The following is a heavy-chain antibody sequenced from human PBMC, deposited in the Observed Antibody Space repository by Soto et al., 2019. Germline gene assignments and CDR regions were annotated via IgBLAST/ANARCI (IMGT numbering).Heavy chain of an antibody. J-gene: IGHJ4*02. CDR3: ARGGPDSSSWYGFDY. D-gene: IGHD6-13*01. CDR1: GGSFSGYY. Sequence: SETLSLTCAVYGGSFSGYYWSWIRQPPGKGLEWIGEINHSGSTNYNPSLKIRVTISVDTSKNQFSLKLSSVTAADTAVYYCARGGPDSSSWYGFDYWGQGTLVTVSS. V-gene: IGHV4-34*01. CDR2: INHSGST.